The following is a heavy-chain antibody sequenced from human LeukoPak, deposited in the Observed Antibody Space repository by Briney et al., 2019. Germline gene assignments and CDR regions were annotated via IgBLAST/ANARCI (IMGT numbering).Heavy chain of an antibody. CDR1: GYSFTCYW. D-gene: IGHD6-19*01. V-gene: IGHV5-51*03. Sequence: GASLKFSCTASGYSFTCYWIGWVRQMRGKGLGRVGIISPGDSDARYNPSFQGQVTISADKSISTAYLQWSSLKASDTAMYYCARGSASSGWYVFYYYDYWGQGTLVTVSS. CDR3: ARGSASSGWYVFYYYDY. J-gene: IGHJ4*01. CDR2: ISPGDSDA.